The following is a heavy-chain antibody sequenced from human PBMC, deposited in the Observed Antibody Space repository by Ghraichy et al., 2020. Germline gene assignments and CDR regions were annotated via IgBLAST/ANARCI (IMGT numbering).Heavy chain of an antibody. J-gene: IGHJ4*02. CDR2: ISGGVVST. CDR3: ASEGLDQ. CDR1: GYTFSSYG. V-gene: IGHV3-23*01. Sequence: GGSLRLSCAASGYTFSSYGMNWVRQAPGKGLEWVAGISGGVVSTYYADSVKGRFTISRDNSKNTLYLQMNSLRAEDTAVYYCASEGLDQWGQGTLVTVSS.